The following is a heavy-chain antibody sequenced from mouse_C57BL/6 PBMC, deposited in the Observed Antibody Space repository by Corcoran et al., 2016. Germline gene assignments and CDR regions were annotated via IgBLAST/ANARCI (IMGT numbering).Heavy chain of an antibody. CDR3: ARLGYYGSSYDWYFDV. Sequence: QVQLKQSGAELVRPGASVKLSCKASGYTFTDYYINWVKQRPGQGLEWIARIYPGSGNTYYNEKFKGKATLTAEKSSSTAYMQLSSLTSEDSAVYFCARLGYYGSSYDWYFDVWGTGTTVTVSS. V-gene: IGHV1-76*01. D-gene: IGHD1-1*01. CDR2: IYPGSGNT. J-gene: IGHJ1*03. CDR1: GYTFTDYY.